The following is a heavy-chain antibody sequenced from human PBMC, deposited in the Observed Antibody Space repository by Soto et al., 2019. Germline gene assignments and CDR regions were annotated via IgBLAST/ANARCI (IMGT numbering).Heavy chain of an antibody. CDR3: ARGKAAAGTWGWFDP. Sequence: EVQLVESGGGLVKPGGSLRLSCAASGFTFSSYSMNWVRQAPGKGLERVSSISSSSSYIYYADSVKGRFTISRDNAKNSLYLQMNSLRAEDTAVYYCARGKAAAGTWGWFDPWGQGTLVTVSS. CDR1: GFTFSSYS. J-gene: IGHJ5*02. D-gene: IGHD6-13*01. CDR2: ISSSSSYI. V-gene: IGHV3-21*01.